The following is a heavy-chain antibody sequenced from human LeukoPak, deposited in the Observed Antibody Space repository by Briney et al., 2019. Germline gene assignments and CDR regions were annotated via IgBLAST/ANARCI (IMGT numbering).Heavy chain of an antibody. V-gene: IGHV3-30*02. J-gene: IGHJ4*02. CDR3: AKDDGHIVVVRTGLDY. Sequence: HPGGSLRLSCAASGFTFSSYGMHWVRQAPGKGLEWVAFIRYDGSNKYYADSVKGRFTISRDNSKNTLYLQMNSLRAEDTAVYYCAKDDGHIVVVRTGLDYWGQGTLVTVSS. CDR1: GFTFSSYG. D-gene: IGHD2-21*01. CDR2: IRYDGSNK.